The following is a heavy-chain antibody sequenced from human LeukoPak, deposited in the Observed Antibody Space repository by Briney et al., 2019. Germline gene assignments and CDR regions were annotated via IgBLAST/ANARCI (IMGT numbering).Heavy chain of an antibody. D-gene: IGHD4-17*01. CDR3: ARVGYGDYDGAFDI. Sequence: GGSLRLSCAASGFTFSSYSMNWVRQAPGKGLEWVSSISSSSSYIYYADSVKGRFTISRDNAKNSLYLQMNSLRAEDTAVYYCARVGYGDYDGAFDIWGQGTMVTVSS. J-gene: IGHJ3*02. CDR2: ISSSSSYI. V-gene: IGHV3-21*01. CDR1: GFTFSSYS.